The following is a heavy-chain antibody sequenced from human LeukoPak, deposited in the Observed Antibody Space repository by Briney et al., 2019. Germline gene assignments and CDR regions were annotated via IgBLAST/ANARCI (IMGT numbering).Heavy chain of an antibody. CDR3: ARDYKRDSSGYYGYYFDY. CDR2: ISSSSSYI. CDR1: GFTFSSYA. Sequence: GSLRLSCAASGFTFSSYAMSWVRQAPGKGLEWVSSISSSSSYIYYADSVKGRFTISRDNAKNSLYLQMNSLRAEDTAVYYCARDYKRDSSGYYGYYFDYWGQGTLVTVSS. D-gene: IGHD3-22*01. V-gene: IGHV3-21*01. J-gene: IGHJ4*02.